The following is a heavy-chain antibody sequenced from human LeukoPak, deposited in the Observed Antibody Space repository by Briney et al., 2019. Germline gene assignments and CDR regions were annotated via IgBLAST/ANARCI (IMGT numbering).Heavy chain of an antibody. V-gene: IGHV3-53*01. CDR3: ARGVEPLAANTLAY. J-gene: IGHJ4*02. D-gene: IGHD1-14*01. CDR2: LYSDGNT. CDR1: GFTVITND. Sequence: GGSLRLSCAASGFTVITNDMTWVRQAPGKGLEWVSVLYSDGNTKYADSVQGRFTISRDNSKNTLYLEMNSLSPDDTAVYYCARGVEPLAANTLAYWGQGTLV.